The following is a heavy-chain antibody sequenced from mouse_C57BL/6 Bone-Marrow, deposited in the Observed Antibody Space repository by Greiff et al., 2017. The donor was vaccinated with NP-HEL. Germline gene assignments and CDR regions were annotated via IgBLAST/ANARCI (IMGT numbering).Heavy chain of an antibody. CDR1: GFNIKDDY. Sequence: VQLKESGAELVRPGASVKLSCTASGFNIKDDYMHWVKQRPEQGLEWIGWLDPENGDTEYASKFQGKATITADTSSNTAYLQLSSLTSEDTAVYYCTGTVVGNFDYWGQGTTLTVSS. D-gene: IGHD1-1*01. V-gene: IGHV14-4*01. CDR3: TGTVVGNFDY. J-gene: IGHJ2*01. CDR2: LDPENGDT.